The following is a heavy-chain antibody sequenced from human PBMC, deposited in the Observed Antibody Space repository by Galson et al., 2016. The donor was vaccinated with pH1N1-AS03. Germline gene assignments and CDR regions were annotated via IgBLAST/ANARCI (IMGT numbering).Heavy chain of an antibody. CDR3: ARDALLSLPGGIDY. Sequence: SLRLSCAVSGFHLNDYAMHWVRQAPGKGLEWMAAVSNDGNNKWYADSVKGRFTISRDNSKKTLYIQVNSVRAEDTAVYYCARDALLSLPGGIDYWGQGTLVAVSS. J-gene: IGHJ4*02. V-gene: IGHV3-30*04. D-gene: IGHD2/OR15-2a*01. CDR1: GFHLNDYA. CDR2: VSNDGNNK.